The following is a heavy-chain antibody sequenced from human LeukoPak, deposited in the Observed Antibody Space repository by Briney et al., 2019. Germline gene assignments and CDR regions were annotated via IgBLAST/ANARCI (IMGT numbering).Heavy chain of an antibody. J-gene: IGHJ4*02. CDR3: ARDITMIVVVIGFDY. D-gene: IGHD3-22*01. Sequence: GGSLRLSCAASGFTFSSYSMNWVRQAPGKGLEWVSYISSSSTIYYADSVKGRFTISRDNAKNSLYLQMNSLRAEDTAVYYCARDITMIVVVIGFDYWGQGTLVTVSS. CDR2: ISSSSTI. CDR1: GFTFSSYS. V-gene: IGHV3-48*01.